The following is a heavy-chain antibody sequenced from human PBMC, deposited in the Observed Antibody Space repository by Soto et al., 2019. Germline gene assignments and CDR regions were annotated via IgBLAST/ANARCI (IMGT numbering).Heavy chain of an antibody. D-gene: IGHD6-19*01. CDR1: GVSPRTSGVG. V-gene: IGHV2-5*01. CDR2: IYCNEAK. J-gene: IGHJ5*02. Sequence: SGPTLVNPTQTLTLTCIFSGVSPRTSGVGGGWIRQPPGKALEWLGFIYCNEAKRHSPSLNSRPTSTKDTSKNQVVLTMTDMDPVDTATYYCAKSGSSGWYGWFDPWGQGTLVTVSS. CDR3: AKSGSSGWYGWFDP.